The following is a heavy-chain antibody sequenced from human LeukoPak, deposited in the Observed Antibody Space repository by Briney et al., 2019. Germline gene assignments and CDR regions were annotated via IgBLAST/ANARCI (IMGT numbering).Heavy chain of an antibody. V-gene: IGHV4-59*01. CDR2: IYYSGST. J-gene: IGHJ4*02. CDR1: GGSISSYY. CDR3: ARGKGRSWFGELSPFGY. D-gene: IGHD3-10*01. Sequence: SETLSLTCTVSGGSISSYYWSWIRQPPGKGLEWIGYIYYSGSTNYNPSLKSRVTISVDTSKNQFSLKLSSVTAADTAVYYCARGKGRSWFGELSPFGYWGQGTLVTVSS.